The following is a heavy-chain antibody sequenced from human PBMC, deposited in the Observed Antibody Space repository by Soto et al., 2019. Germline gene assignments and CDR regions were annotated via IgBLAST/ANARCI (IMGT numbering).Heavy chain of an antibody. V-gene: IGHV1-69*06. Sequence: SVKVSCKASGGTFSSYAISWVRQAPGQGLEWMGGIIPIFGTANYAQKFQGRVTITADKSTSTAYMELSSLRSEDTAVYYCAIQHPAFIVLVPGCMDVWGQGTTVTVSS. CDR3: AIQHPAFIVLVPGCMDV. D-gene: IGHD2-2*01. J-gene: IGHJ6*02. CDR2: IIPIFGTA. CDR1: GGTFSSYA.